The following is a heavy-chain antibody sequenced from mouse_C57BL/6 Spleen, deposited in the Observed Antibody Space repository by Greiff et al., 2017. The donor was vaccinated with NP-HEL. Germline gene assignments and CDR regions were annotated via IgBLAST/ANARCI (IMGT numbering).Heavy chain of an antibody. CDR2: IRSKSNNYAT. Sequence: DVMLVESGGGLVQPKGSLKLSCAASGFSFNTYAMNWVRQAPGKGLEWVARIRSKSNNYATYYADSVKDRFTISRDDSESMLYLQMNNLKTEDTAMYYCVRHESLDYYAMDYWGQGTSVTVSS. V-gene: IGHV10-1*01. D-gene: IGHD6-1*01. J-gene: IGHJ4*01. CDR3: VRHESLDYYAMDY. CDR1: GFSFNTYA.